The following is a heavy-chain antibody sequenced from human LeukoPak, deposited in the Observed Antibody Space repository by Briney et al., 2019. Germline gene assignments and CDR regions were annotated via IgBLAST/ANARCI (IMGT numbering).Heavy chain of an antibody. Sequence: GGSLRLSCAAYGFTFSIYGMHWVRQAPGKGPEWVAVIWYDGSNKYYADSVKGRFTISRDNSKNTLYLQMNSLRAEDTAVYYCARGIAVAGTFHYYYYYGMDVWGQGTTVTVSS. CDR1: GFTFSIYG. V-gene: IGHV3-33*01. CDR2: IWYDGSNK. CDR3: ARGIAVAGTFHYYYYYGMDV. D-gene: IGHD6-19*01. J-gene: IGHJ6*02.